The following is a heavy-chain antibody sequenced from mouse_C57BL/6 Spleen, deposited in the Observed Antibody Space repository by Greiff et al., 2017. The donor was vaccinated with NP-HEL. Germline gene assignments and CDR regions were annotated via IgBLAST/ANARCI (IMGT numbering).Heavy chain of an antibody. V-gene: IGHV1-26*01. CDR1: GYTFTDYY. CDR2: INPNNGGT. J-gene: IGHJ4*01. Sequence: EVQLQQSGPELVKPGASVKISCKASGYTFTDYYMNWVKQSHGKSLEWIGDINPNNGGTSYNQKFKGKATLTVDKSSSTAYMELRSLTSEDSAVYYWAREYYGDYYAMDYWGQGTSVTVSS. D-gene: IGHD1-1*01. CDR3: AREYYGDYYAMDY.